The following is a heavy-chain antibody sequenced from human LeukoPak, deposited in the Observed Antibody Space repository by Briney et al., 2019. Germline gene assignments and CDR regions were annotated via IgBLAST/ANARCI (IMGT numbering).Heavy chain of an antibody. Sequence: KPSQTLSLTCAISGDSVSSNSAAWNWIRQSQSRGLEWLGRTYYRSKWYNDYAVSVKSRITINPDTSKNQFSLQLNSVTPEDTAVYYCTRQVEYYDFWSYYYYMDVWGKGTTVTVSS. CDR1: GDSVSSNSAA. J-gene: IGHJ6*03. CDR3: TRQVEYYDFWSYYYYMDV. V-gene: IGHV6-1*01. D-gene: IGHD3-3*01. CDR2: TYYRSKWYN.